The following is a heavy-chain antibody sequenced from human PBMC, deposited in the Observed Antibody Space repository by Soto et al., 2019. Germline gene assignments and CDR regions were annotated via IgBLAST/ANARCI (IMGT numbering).Heavy chain of an antibody. CDR1: GYTFTSYG. Sequence: ASVKVSCKASGYTFTSYGIHWVRQAPGQRLEWMGWINAANGDTKYSPKFQGRVTITRDTSASTAYMELRSLRSEDTAVYYCVRRNVSATGIDWFDPCGQGTMLTV. V-gene: IGHV1-3*01. J-gene: IGHJ5*02. D-gene: IGHD6-13*01. CDR3: VRRNVSATGIDWFDP. CDR2: INAANGDT.